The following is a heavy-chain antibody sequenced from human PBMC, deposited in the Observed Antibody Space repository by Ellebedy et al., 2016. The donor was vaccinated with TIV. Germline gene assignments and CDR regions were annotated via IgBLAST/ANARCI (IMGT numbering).Heavy chain of an antibody. V-gene: IGHV4-38-2*01. D-gene: IGHD1-26*01. CDR1: GSSISRGYY. CDR3: ARKTGGATGRGALDI. CDR2: MYHSGST. J-gene: IGHJ3*02. Sequence: MPSETLSLTCSVSGSSISRGYYCGWIRQPPGRGLEWIGSMYHSGSTYYSPSLKSRVTISVDTSKNQFSLKLSSVAAADTAVYYCARKTGGATGRGALDIWGQGTMVTVSS.